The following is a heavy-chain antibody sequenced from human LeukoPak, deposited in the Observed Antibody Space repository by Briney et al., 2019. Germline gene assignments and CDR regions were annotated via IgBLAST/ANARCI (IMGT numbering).Heavy chain of an antibody. CDR1: GYTFTGYY. Sequence: ASVKVSCKASGYTFTGYYMHWVRQAPGQGLERMGWINPNSGGTNYAQKFQGRVTMTRDTSISTAYMELSRLRSDDTAVYYCARGVSSSHPWYFDYWGQGTLVTVSS. D-gene: IGHD6-13*01. V-gene: IGHV1-2*02. CDR2: INPNSGGT. CDR3: ARGVSSSHPWYFDY. J-gene: IGHJ4*02.